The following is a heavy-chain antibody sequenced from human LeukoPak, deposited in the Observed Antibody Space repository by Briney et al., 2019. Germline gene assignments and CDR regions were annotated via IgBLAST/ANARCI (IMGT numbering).Heavy chain of an antibody. J-gene: IGHJ4*02. CDR2: IYYSGST. CDR1: GGSISSDY. V-gene: IGHV4-59*01. CDR3: ARVVYYDSSGYSFDY. Sequence: SETLSLTCTVSGGSISSDYWSWIRQPPGKGLEWIGYIYYSGSTNYNPSLKRRVTISVDTSKNQFSLKLSSVTAADTAVYYCARVVYYDSSGYSFDYWGQGTLVTVSS. D-gene: IGHD3-22*01.